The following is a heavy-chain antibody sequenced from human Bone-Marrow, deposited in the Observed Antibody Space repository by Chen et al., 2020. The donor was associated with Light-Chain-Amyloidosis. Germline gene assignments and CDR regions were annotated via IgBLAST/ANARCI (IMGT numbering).Heavy chain of an antibody. Sequence: VQLEESGGGLVQPGGSLRLSCVGSGFTFSNYAMTWVRQAPGKGLEWVSVARGADGPTYYADSVGGRFTIYRDNSKNTLYLQMNSLRAEDTAVYYCAKDRCTSISCSDFDYWGQGTLVTVSS. J-gene: IGHJ4*02. CDR1: GFTFSNYA. V-gene: IGHV3-23*04. D-gene: IGHD2-2*01. CDR2: ARGADGPT. CDR3: AKDRCTSISCSDFDY.